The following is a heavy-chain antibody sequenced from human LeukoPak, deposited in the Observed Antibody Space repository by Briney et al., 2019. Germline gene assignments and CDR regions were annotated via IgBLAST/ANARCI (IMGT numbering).Heavy chain of an antibody. CDR2: IYYSGST. D-gene: IGHD3-10*01. Sequence: PSETLSLTCAVSGGSISSYYWSWSRKPPGKGLDWIGYIYYSGSTNYNPSLKSRVTISVDTSKNQFSLKLSSVTAADAAVYYCARLGITMVRGVILPDAFDIWGQGTMVTVSS. CDR3: ARLGITMVRGVILPDAFDI. CDR1: GGSISSYY. V-gene: IGHV4-59*08. J-gene: IGHJ3*02.